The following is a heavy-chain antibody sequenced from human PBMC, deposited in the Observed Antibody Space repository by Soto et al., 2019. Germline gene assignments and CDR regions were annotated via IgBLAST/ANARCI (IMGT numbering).Heavy chain of an antibody. Sequence: PGGSLRLSCAASGFTFDDYAMHWVRQAPGKGLEWVSGISWNSGSIGYADSVKGRFTISRDNAKNSLYLQMNSLRAEDTALYYCAKDIMGKSSWRMDVWGQGTTVTVSS. D-gene: IGHD2-8*01. CDR3: AKDIMGKSSWRMDV. J-gene: IGHJ6*02. CDR2: ISWNSGSI. V-gene: IGHV3-9*01. CDR1: GFTFDDYA.